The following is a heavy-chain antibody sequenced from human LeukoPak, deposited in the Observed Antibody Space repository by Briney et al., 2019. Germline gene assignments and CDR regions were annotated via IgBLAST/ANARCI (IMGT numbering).Heavy chain of an antibody. V-gene: IGHV4-39*07. Sequence: SETLSLTCTVSGGSISSSSYYWGWLRQPPGKGLEWIASIYYSGSTYYNPSLKSRVTISVDTSKNQFSLKLSSVTAADTAVYYCTRALAAFDIWGQGTMVTVSS. J-gene: IGHJ3*02. CDR2: IYYSGST. CDR3: TRALAAFDI. CDR1: GGSISSSSYY.